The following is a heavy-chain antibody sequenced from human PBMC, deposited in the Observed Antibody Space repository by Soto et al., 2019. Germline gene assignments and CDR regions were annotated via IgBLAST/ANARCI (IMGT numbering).Heavy chain of an antibody. Sequence: PGGSLRLSCAASGFTFRNHAMHWVRQAPGKGLECLAVIAYDGSNAFYRDSVKGRFTISRDNSKNTLYLHMNSLRSEDTGVYYCARGERGDILVGGGALPGGYSIELCGQGTTVTGSS. CDR2: IAYDGSNA. J-gene: IGHJ6*01. V-gene: IGHV3-30-3*01. CDR1: GFTFRNHA. CDR3: ARGERGDILVGGGALPGGYSIEL. D-gene: IGHD2-15*01.